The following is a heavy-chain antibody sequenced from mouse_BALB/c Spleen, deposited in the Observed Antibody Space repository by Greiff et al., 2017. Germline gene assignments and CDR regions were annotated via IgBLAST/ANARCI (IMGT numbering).Heavy chain of an antibody. Sequence: VQLKESGGGLVQPGGSRKLSCAASGFTFSSFGMHWVRQAPEKGLEWVAYISSGSSTIYYADTVKGRFTISRDNPKNTLFLQMTSLRSEDTAMYYCARASYSSMDYWGQGTSVTVSS. V-gene: IGHV5-17*02. CDR1: GFTFSSFG. J-gene: IGHJ4*01. CDR2: ISSGSSTI. D-gene: IGHD2-10*01. CDR3: ARASYSSMDY.